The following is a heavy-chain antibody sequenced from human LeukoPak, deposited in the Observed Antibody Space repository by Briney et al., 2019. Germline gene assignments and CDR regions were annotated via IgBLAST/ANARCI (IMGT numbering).Heavy chain of an antibody. J-gene: IGHJ4*02. CDR3: SRSQFDY. CDR2: ISGDGTIT. V-gene: IGHV3-74*03. CDR1: GFPFSSYG. Sequence: GGSLRLSCEPSGFPFSSYGMLWVRQAPGKGLVWVSRISGDGTITTYADFVKGRFTISRDNTKNILYLQMNSLKVEDTAIYYCSRSQFDYWGQGVLVTVSS.